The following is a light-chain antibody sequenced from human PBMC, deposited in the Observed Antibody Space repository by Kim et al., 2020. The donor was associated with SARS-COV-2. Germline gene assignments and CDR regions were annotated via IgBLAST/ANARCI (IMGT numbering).Light chain of an antibody. J-gene: IGKJ5*01. CDR3: QQSFNTPIT. Sequence: DIQMTQSPSSLSASVGDRVTITCQASQDISNYLNWYQQKPGKAPKLLIYDASNLETGVPSRFSGSGSGTDFTLAISSLQPEDSASYFCQQSFNTPITFGQGTRLEIK. CDR1: QDISNY. V-gene: IGKV1-39*01. CDR2: DAS.